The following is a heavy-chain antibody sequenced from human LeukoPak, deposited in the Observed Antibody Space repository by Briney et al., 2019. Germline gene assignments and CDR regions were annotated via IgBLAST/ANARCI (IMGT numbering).Heavy chain of an antibody. D-gene: IGHD6-19*01. CDR1: GYTFTSYY. CDR3: AGDSIAVAGCEY. CDR2: INPSGGST. Sequence: ASVTVSCKASGYTFTSYYMHWVRQAPGQGLEWMGIINPSGGSTSYAQKFQGRVTITRDTSTSPVYMELSRLRSEDKAVYFRAGDSIAVAGCEYWGQGTGDTVSS. J-gene: IGHJ4*02. V-gene: IGHV1-46*01.